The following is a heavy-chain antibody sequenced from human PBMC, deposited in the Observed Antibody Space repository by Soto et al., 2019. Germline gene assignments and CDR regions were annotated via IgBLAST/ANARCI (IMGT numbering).Heavy chain of an antibody. D-gene: IGHD3-10*01. J-gene: IGHJ6*03. CDR1: GYTFSNYG. Sequence: QVQLVQSGDEMRKPGASVKVSCQASGYTFSNYGITWVRQAPGQGLEWMGWISAHNGNSKYAQSLQGRLTLTTDTSTSTAYMELRSLRSDDTAVYYCARDCYFYGSWSPNHMDVCGKGTTVSLSS. CDR2: ISAHNGNS. V-gene: IGHV1-18*01. CDR3: ARDCYFYGSWSPNHMDV.